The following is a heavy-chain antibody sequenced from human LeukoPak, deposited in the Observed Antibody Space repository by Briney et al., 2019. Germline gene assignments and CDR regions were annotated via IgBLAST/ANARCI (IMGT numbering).Heavy chain of an antibody. CDR2: IKQDGSEK. CDR1: GFTFSSYW. CDR3: ARGTSGSYLNYFDY. V-gene: IGHV3-7*04. Sequence: GGSLRLSCAASGFTFSSYWMSWVRQAPGKGLEWVANIKQDGSEKCYVDSVKGRFTISRDNAKNSLYLQMNSLRAEDTAVYYCARGTSGSYLNYFDYWGQGTLVTVSS. D-gene: IGHD1-26*01. J-gene: IGHJ4*02.